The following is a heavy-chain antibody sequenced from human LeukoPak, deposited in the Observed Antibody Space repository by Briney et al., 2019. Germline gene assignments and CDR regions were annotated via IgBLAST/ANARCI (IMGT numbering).Heavy chain of an antibody. Sequence: GGSLRLSCAASGFTFSSYGMHWVRQAPGKGLEWVAVISYDGSNKYYADSVKGRFTISRDNSKNTLYLQMNSLRAEDTAVYYCAKESVVVVTAHGFLNPELGYWGQGTLVTVSS. CDR3: AKESVVVVTAHGFLNPELGY. D-gene: IGHD2-21*02. CDR1: GFTFSSYG. J-gene: IGHJ4*02. V-gene: IGHV3-30*18. CDR2: ISYDGSNK.